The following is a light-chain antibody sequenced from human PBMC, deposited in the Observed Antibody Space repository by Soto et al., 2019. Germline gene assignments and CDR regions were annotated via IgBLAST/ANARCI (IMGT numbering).Light chain of an antibody. CDR2: QDS. CDR1: KLGDKY. V-gene: IGLV3-1*01. Sequence: SYELTQPPSVSVSPGQTASITCSGDKLGDKYACWYQQKPGQSPVLVIYQDSKRPSGIAERFSGSHSVNTATLTISGTQAIDEADYYCQAWDSSTVVFGGGTQLTVL. J-gene: IGLJ2*01. CDR3: QAWDSSTVV.